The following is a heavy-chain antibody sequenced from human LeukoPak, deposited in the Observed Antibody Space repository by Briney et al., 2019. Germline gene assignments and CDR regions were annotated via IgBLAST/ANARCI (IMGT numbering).Heavy chain of an antibody. CDR3: ARLSTAVADSDY. Sequence: GGSLRLSCAASGFTFSSYWMSWVRQAPGKGLEWVANINKDGSDKYYVDSVKGRFTISRDNAKNSLYLQMNSLRAEDTAVYYCARLSTAVADSDYWGQGTLVTASS. V-gene: IGHV3-7*01. CDR1: GFTFSSYW. CDR2: INKDGSDK. D-gene: IGHD6-13*01. J-gene: IGHJ4*02.